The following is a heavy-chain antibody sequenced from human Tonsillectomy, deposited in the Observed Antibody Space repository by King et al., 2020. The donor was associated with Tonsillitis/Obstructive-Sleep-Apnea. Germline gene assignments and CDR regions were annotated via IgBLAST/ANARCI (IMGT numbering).Heavy chain of an antibody. Sequence: VQLQESGPGLVKPSETLSLTCTVSGGSISSYYWSWIRQPPGKGLEWIGYIYYSGSANYNPSLKSRVTISLDTSQNQFSLQLSSVTAADTAVYYCARAAAGTEGYYFDFWGQGTLVTVSS. CDR3: ARAAAGTEGYYFDF. J-gene: IGHJ4*02. CDR1: GGSISSYY. D-gene: IGHD6-13*01. CDR2: IYYSGSA. V-gene: IGHV4-59*01.